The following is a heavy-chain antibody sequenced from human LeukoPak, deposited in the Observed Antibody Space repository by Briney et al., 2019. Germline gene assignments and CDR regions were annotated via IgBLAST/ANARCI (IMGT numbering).Heavy chain of an antibody. CDR1: GGSISSSNW. V-gene: IGHV4-4*02. CDR2: IYHSGST. J-gene: IGHJ4*02. D-gene: IGHD5-18*01. Sequence: SETLSLTCAVSGGSISSSNWWSWVRQPPGKGLEWIGEIYHSGSTNYNPSLKSRVTISVDKSKNQFSLKLSSVTAADTAVYYCARDYQGGYGDKTGDYWGQGTLVTVSS. CDR3: ARDYQGGYGDKTGDY.